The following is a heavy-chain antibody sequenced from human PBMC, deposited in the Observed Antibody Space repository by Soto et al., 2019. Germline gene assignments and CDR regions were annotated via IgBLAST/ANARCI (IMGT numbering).Heavy chain of an antibody. CDR3: VKSHIATRDFGS. V-gene: IGHV1-69*01. CDR1: GGTFNRYT. D-gene: IGHD6-6*01. Sequence: QVQLVQSGAEVKKPGSSVKVSCKASGGTFNRYTITWVRQAPGQGLEWMGGTIPIFGSANYAQKFQGRVTNTADESTSTAYMELSSLRSEDTAVYYCVKSHIATRDFGSWGQGTLVTVSS. J-gene: IGHJ4*02. CDR2: TIPIFGSA.